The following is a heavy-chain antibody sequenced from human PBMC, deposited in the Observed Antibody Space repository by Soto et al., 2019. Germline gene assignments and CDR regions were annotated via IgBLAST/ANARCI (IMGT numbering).Heavy chain of an antibody. Sequence: SETLSLTRTVSGGSISSYYWSWIRQPPGKGLEWIGYIYYSGSTNYNPSLKSRVTISVDTSKNQFSLKLSSVTAADTAVYYCARALILTGYYIHDAFDIWGQGTMVTVS. CDR2: IYYSGST. CDR1: GGSISSYY. D-gene: IGHD3-9*01. V-gene: IGHV4-59*01. CDR3: ARALILTGYYIHDAFDI. J-gene: IGHJ3*02.